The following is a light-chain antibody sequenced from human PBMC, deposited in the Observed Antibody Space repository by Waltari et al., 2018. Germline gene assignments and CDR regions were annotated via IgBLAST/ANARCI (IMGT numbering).Light chain of an antibody. Sequence: DIKLPQSPSPLSASVGARVPITCRASQSISNWLAWYQQKPGKAPKLLIYKASNLESWVPSRFSGSGSGTEFTLTISSLQPDDFATYYCQQYDNYWTFGQGTKVEIK. J-gene: IGKJ1*01. CDR2: KAS. V-gene: IGKV1-5*03. CDR1: QSISNW. CDR3: QQYDNYWT.